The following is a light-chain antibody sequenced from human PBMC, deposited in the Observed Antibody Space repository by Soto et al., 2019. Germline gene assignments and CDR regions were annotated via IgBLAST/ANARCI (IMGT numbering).Light chain of an antibody. CDR1: QSISGA. V-gene: IGKV3-15*01. J-gene: IGKJ1*01. CDR2: GAS. CDR3: QQYNNWPWT. Sequence: EIGMTQSPANLSVSSGGRATLSCWASQSISGALAWYQQKNGQAPRILIYGASTRATSFPARFSGSGSGTDFNLTISSLQSEDFAVYYCQQYNNWPWTFGQGTKVDIK.